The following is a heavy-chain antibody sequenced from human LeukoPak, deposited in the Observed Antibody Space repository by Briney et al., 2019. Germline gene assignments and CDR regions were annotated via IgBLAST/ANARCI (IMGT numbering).Heavy chain of an antibody. CDR3: ASGVAPLAAAGTGYYFDY. J-gene: IGHJ4*02. D-gene: IGHD6-13*01. CDR1: GGSISSSNR. CDR2: IYHSGST. Sequence: KPSETLSLTCAVSGGSISSSNRWSWVRQPPGKGLEWIGEIYHSGSTNYNPSLKSRVTISVDKSKNQFSLKLSSVTAADTAVYYCASGVAPLAAAGTGYYFDYWGQGTLVTVSS. V-gene: IGHV4-4*02.